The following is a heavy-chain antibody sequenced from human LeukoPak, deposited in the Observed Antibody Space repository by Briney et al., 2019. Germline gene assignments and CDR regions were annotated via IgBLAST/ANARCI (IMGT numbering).Heavy chain of an antibody. CDR2: LFSGGNT. Sequence: SETLSLTRTVSGGSISSSSHYWAWLRQPPGKGLEWIGSLFSGGNTYYNPSLKSRVTMSVDTSKNQFSLRLSSVIAADTAVYFCARWGFGAYDSSAYHWPTQYDFWGQGTLVTVSS. V-gene: IGHV4-39*01. CDR3: ARWGFGAYDSSAYHWPTQYDF. J-gene: IGHJ4*02. D-gene: IGHD3-22*01. CDR1: GGSISSSSHY.